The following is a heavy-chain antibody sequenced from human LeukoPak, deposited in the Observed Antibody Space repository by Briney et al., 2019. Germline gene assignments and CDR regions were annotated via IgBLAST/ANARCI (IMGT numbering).Heavy chain of an antibody. CDR1: GYTFTSYY. D-gene: IGHD2-21*02. Sequence: ASVKVSCKASGYTFTSYYMHWVRQAPGQGLEWMGIINPSGGTTSYAQKFQGRVTVTRDTSTSTVYMELSSLRSELTAAYYCGRTSPTHCGGDCYLDYWGQGTLITVSS. J-gene: IGHJ4*02. V-gene: IGHV1-46*01. CDR3: GRTSPTHCGGDCYLDY. CDR2: INPSGGTT.